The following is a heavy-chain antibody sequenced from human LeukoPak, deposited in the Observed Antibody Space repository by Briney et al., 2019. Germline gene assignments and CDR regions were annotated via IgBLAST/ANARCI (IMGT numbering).Heavy chain of an antibody. CDR2: INPNGGRT. V-gene: IGHV1-46*01. CDR1: ENTFTNYY. D-gene: IGHD4-23*01. Sequence: ASVKVSCKASENTFTNYYMHWVRQAPGQGLEWLGLINPNGGRTSYAQSFQGRVTMTRDTSTTTVYLELSSLRSEDTAVYYCARDMSTRVTPISYAIDVWGQGTMVTVPS. CDR3: ARDMSTRVTPISYAIDV. J-gene: IGHJ3*01.